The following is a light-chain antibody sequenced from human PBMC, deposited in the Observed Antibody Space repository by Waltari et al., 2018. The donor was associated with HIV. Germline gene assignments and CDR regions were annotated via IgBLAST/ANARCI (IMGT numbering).Light chain of an antibody. J-gene: IGLJ2*01. V-gene: IGLV3-1*01. CDR1: ELGDRY. Sequence: SYELTQPPSVSVSPGQTASITCSGDELGDRYACWYQQKPGQTPLLVIYQDTKRPSGIPERCSGSNSGNTATLTISGTQAMDEADYYCQARDSSTVVFGGGTKLTVL. CDR2: QDT. CDR3: QARDSSTVV.